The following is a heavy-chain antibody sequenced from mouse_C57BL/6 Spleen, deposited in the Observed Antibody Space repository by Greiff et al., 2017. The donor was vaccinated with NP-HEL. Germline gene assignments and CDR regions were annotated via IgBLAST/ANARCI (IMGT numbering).Heavy chain of an antibody. V-gene: IGHV6-3*01. Sequence: EVKLEESGGGLVQPGGSMKLSCVASGFTFSNYWMNWVRQSPEKGLEWVAQIRLKSDNYATHYAESVKGRFTISRDDSKSSVYLQMNNLRAEDTGIYYCTGLIYYYGSSPYYFDYWGQGTTLTVSS. CDR3: TGLIYYYGSSPYYFDY. CDR1: GFTFSNYW. CDR2: IRLKSDNYAT. J-gene: IGHJ2*01. D-gene: IGHD1-1*01.